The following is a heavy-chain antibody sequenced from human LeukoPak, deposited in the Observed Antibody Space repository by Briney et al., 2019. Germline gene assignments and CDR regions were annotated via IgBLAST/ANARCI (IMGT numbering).Heavy chain of an antibody. Sequence: PSETLSLTCTVSGGSISSYYWSWIRQPPGKGLEWIGYIYYSGSTNYNPSLKSRVTISLDTSKNQFSLRLNSVTAADTAVYYCASDRNTGSWYFYWGQGTLVTVSS. J-gene: IGHJ4*02. CDR3: ASDRNTGSWYFY. CDR2: IYYSGST. D-gene: IGHD6-13*01. V-gene: IGHV4-59*08. CDR1: GGSISSYY.